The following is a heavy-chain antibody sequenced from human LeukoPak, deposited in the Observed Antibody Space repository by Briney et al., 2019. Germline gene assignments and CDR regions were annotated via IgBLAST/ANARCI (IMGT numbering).Heavy chain of an antibody. CDR1: GGSISTYY. J-gene: IGHJ5*02. CDR2: LYYNGRT. D-gene: IGHD3-10*01. CDR3: ARGEMVRGYNWFDP. V-gene: IGHV4-59*01. Sequence: PSETLSLTCTVSGGSISTYYWSWIRQPPGKGLEWIGYLYYNGRTNYNPSLKSRVTISVDTSKNQFSLKLSSVTAADTAVYYCARGEMVRGYNWFDPWGQGTLVTVSS.